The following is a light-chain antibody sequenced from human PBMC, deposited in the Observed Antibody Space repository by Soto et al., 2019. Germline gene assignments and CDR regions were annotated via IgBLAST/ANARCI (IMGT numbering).Light chain of an antibody. CDR2: AAS. CDR3: QQYHSWPIT. CDR1: QGISSY. Sequence: DIPLTQSPSFLSSSVGDRVTITFRASQGISSYLAWYQQKPGKAPKLLIYAASTLQSGVPSRFSGSGSGTEFTLTISNLQSEDFAVYYCQQYHSWPITFGQGTRLEIK. J-gene: IGKJ5*01. V-gene: IGKV1-9*01.